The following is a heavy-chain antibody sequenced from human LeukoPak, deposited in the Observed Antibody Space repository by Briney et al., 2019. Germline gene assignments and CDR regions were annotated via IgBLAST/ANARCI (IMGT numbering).Heavy chain of an antibody. CDR2: ISTSGAST. D-gene: IGHD5-18*01. V-gene: IGHV3-48*03. CDR1: GFTFSNFE. J-gene: IGHJ4*02. Sequence: GGSQRLSCAASGFTFSNFEMDWVRHAPGKGLEWISYISTSGASTYYADSVKGRFTVSRDNAKNSMYLRMDTLRAEDTAVYYCARERGYNYGYSGYYDQWGQGILVTVSS. CDR3: ARERGYNYGYSGYYDQ.